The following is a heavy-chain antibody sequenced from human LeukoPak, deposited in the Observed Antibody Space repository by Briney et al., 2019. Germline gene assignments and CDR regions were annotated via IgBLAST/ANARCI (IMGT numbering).Heavy chain of an antibody. V-gene: IGHV3-48*03. CDR1: GFTFSSYE. Sequence: GGSLRLSCAASGFTFSSYEMNWVRQAPGKGLEWVSYISSSGSTIYYADSVKGRFTISRDNAKNSLYLQMNSLRAEDTAVYYCARDGLPYYFDYWGRGTLVTVSS. CDR2: ISSSGSTI. J-gene: IGHJ4*02. CDR3: ARDGLPYYFDY. D-gene: IGHD5-12*01.